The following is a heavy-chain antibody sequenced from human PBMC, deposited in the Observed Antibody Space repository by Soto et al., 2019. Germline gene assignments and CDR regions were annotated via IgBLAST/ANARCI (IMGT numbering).Heavy chain of an antibody. J-gene: IGHJ6*02. D-gene: IGHD2-2*01. V-gene: IGHV3-23*01. CDR3: AKEVVIESAGPSHSYYYGLDV. Sequence: HPGGSLRLSCAASGFTFSIYAMSWVRQAPGKGLEWVSVISASGGRTYYADSVKGRFTMSRDNSKNTLFLQMNSLRDEDTAIYYCAKEVVIESAGPSHSYYYGLDVWGPGTTVTVYS. CDR1: GFTFSIYA. CDR2: ISASGGRT.